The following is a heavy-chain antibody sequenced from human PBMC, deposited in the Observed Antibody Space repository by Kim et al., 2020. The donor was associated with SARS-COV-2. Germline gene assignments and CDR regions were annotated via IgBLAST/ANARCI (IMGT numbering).Heavy chain of an antibody. J-gene: IGHJ4*02. CDR3: ARTGTTSPPDY. CDR2: S. V-gene: IGHV4-34*01. Sequence: SNYSPSLKSRDTISVDTSKNPFSRKLSSVTDADTAVYYCARTGTTSPPDYWGQGTLVTVSS. D-gene: IGHD1-7*01.